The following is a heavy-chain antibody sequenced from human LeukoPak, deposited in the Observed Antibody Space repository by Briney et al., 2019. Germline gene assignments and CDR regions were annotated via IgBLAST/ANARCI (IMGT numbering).Heavy chain of an antibody. J-gene: IGHJ4*02. CDR2: IDSSSRTI. CDR3: ARWVPNQVVTDYFDY. V-gene: IGHV3-48*04. CDR1: GFTLSSYS. D-gene: IGHD3-22*01. Sequence: GGSLRLSCAASGFTLSSYSMNWVRQAPGKGLEWISFIDSSSRTIFYAESVKGRFTISRDNAKNSLFLQMNSLRAEDTAVYYCARWVPNQVVTDYFDYWGQGTLVTVSS.